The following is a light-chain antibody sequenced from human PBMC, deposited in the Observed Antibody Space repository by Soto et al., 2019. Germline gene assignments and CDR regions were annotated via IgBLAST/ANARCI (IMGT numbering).Light chain of an antibody. CDR1: KSVSSN. CDR3: QQYNNWPFT. V-gene: IGKV3-15*01. J-gene: IGKJ3*01. Sequence: EIVMTQSPATLSVSPGERATLSCRASKSVSSNLARYQQKPGQAPRLLIYDASARATGIPARFSGSGSGTEFTLTISSLQSEDSAVYDCQQYNNWPFTFGPGTKVDIK. CDR2: DAS.